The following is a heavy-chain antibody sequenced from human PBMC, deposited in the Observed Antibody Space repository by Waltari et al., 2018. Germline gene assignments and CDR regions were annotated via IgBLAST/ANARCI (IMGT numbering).Heavy chain of an antibody. CDR2: IKYSGST. Sequence: QVQLQESGPGLVKPSETLSLTCTVSGGSISSYYWSWIRQPPGKGLGVIGYIKYSGSTNYNPSRKSRVTISGDTSKNQFSLKLISVTAADTAVYYCATDTSGSYYRHDAFDIWGQGTMVTVAS. CDR1: GGSISSYY. D-gene: IGHD1-26*01. V-gene: IGHV4-59*01. CDR3: ATDTSGSYYRHDAFDI. J-gene: IGHJ3*02.